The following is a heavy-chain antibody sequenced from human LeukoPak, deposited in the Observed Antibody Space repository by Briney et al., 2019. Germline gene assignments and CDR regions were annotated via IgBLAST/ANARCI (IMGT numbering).Heavy chain of an antibody. V-gene: IGHV4-4*07. CDR2: IYSSGST. CDR3: ARDGGGYYYHYMDV. J-gene: IGHJ6*03. D-gene: IGHD2-15*01. Sequence: SETLSLTCTVSVDSTNPSYWVWFRHPAGGDLSWFGRIYSSGSTNYNPSLKSRVTMSVETSKNQFSLKLNSMTAADTAIYYCARDGGGYYYHYMDVWGKGTTVTVSS. CDR1: VDSTNPSY.